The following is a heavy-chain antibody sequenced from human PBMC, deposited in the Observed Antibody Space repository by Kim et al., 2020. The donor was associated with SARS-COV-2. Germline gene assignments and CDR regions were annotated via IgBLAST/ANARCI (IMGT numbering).Heavy chain of an antibody. Sequence: ASVKVSCKASGYTFTGYYMHWVRQAPGQGLEWMGWINPNSGGTNYAQKFQGRVTMTRDTSISTAYMELSRLRSDDTAVYYCARPLSGIAVAVEYRGQGTLVTVSS. V-gene: IGHV1-2*02. D-gene: IGHD6-19*01. CDR1: GYTFTGYY. CDR3: ARPLSGIAVAVEY. CDR2: INPNSGGT. J-gene: IGHJ4*02.